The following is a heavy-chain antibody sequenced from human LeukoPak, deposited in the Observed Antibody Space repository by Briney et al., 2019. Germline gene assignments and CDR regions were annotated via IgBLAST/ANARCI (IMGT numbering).Heavy chain of an antibody. J-gene: IGHJ4*02. CDR1: GGSISSSSYF. V-gene: IGHV4-39*01. CDR3: ARQVREGGIGAAIDY. D-gene: IGHD6-25*01. Sequence: SETLSLTCTVAGGSISSSSYFWGLIRQSPGEGLEWIGGIYYSGRTYYNPSLKTRVSISVDKSKNQFSLKLSSATDADTAVCYCARQVREGGIGAAIDYWGQGTLVTVCS. CDR2: IYYSGRT.